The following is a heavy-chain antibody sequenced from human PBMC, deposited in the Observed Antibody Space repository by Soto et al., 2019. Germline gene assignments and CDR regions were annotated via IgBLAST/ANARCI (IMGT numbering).Heavy chain of an antibody. Sequence: QVQLVQSGAEVKKPGSSVKVSCKASGGTFSSYAISWVRQAPGQGLEWMGGIIPIFGTANYAQKFQGRVTITADKSTRTAYMELSSLRSEDTAVYYCARDDSSGSIPPWGYCYGLDVLGQGTTVPVSS. J-gene: IGHJ6*02. V-gene: IGHV1-69*06. CDR3: ARDDSSGSIPPWGYCYGLDV. CDR2: IIPIFGTA. CDR1: GGTFSSYA. D-gene: IGHD3-22*01.